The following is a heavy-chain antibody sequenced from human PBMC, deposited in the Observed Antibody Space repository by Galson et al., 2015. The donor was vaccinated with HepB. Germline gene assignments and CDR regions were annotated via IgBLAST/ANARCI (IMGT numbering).Heavy chain of an antibody. CDR2: ISSSSSNI. CDR3: ARDFIMIMIWGWYFDL. J-gene: IGHJ2*01. D-gene: IGHD3-16*01. Sequence: SLRLSCAASGFAFNSYSMNWVRQAPGKGLEWVPYISSSSSNIYYADSVKGRFTISRDNVSNTLYLQMKSLRDEDTAMYYCARDFIMIMIWGWYFDLWGRGTLVTVSS. V-gene: IGHV3-48*02. CDR1: GFAFNSYS.